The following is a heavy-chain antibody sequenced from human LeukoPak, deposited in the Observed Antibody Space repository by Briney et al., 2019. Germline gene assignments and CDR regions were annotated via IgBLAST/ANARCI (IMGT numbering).Heavy chain of an antibody. J-gene: IGHJ5*02. D-gene: IGHD5-12*01. CDR2: IYHSGST. Sequence: SETLSLTCTVSAYSINSGYYWGWIRQPPGKGLEWIGSIYHSGSTYYNPSLKSRVTMSVDTSKNQFSLKLSSVTAADTAVYYCARASGYSGYRSWLDPWGQGTLVTVSS. CDR1: AYSINSGYY. V-gene: IGHV4-38-2*02. CDR3: ARASGYSGYRSWLDP.